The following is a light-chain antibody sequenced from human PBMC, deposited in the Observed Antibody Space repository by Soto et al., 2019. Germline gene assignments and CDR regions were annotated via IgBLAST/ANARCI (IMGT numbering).Light chain of an antibody. V-gene: IGKV1-5*01. CDR1: QSISGW. CDR2: DAS. Sequence: DIQMTQSPSTLSASVGDRVTITCRASQSISGWLAWYQQKPGKAPKVLIHDASSLKSGVPSRFSGSGSGTDYTLTISSLQPDDFATYYCQHYNSYSEAFGQGTKVDIK. J-gene: IGKJ1*01. CDR3: QHYNSYSEA.